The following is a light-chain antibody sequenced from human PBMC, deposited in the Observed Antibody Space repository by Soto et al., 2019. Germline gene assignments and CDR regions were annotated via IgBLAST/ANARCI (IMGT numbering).Light chain of an antibody. CDR3: LQRSSYPLT. CDR1: QSVRND. J-gene: IGKJ4*01. V-gene: IGKV1-17*01. Sequence: DIQMTQSPSSLSASVGDRVTITCRASQSVRNDLDWYQWKPGRAPKRLIHSTSNWQSGVPARFSGSGSETEFTLTISSLQPEDFATYYCLQRSSYPLTFGGGTKVDIK. CDR2: STS.